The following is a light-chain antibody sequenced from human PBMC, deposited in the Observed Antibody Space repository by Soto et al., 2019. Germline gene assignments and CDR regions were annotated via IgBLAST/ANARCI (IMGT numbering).Light chain of an antibody. CDR2: KAS. V-gene: IGKV1-5*03. Sequence: DIQMTQSPSTLSASIGDRVTITCRASQSIRDWLAWYQHKPGKAPKLLIYKASSLESGVPSRFSGSGSGTEFTLTISSLQPDDFATYYCQYYDSYSFGPGTKVDVK. CDR1: QSIRDW. J-gene: IGKJ3*01. CDR3: QYYDSYS.